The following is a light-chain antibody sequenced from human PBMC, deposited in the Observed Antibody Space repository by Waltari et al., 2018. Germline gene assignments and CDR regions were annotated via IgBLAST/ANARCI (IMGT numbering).Light chain of an antibody. CDR1: NSDIANYDY. CDR3: SSYTSRSTS. CDR2: GVT. J-gene: IGLJ2*01. V-gene: IGLV2-14*03. Sequence: QSVLTQPAVVTGSPGQSITISCIGSNSDIANYDYVSWYQQHPGTAPKLLIHGVTHRPSGISDRFSGSKPGNTASLTISGLQPEDEADYICSSYTSRSTSFGGGTKLIVL.